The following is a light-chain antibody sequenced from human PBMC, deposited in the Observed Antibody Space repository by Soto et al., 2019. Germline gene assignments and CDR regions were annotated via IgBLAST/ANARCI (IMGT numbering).Light chain of an antibody. CDR3: QQYNNWPPLT. J-gene: IGKJ4*01. Sequence: EMVLTQSPATLSVSPGERATLSCRASQSVRSDLAWYQQKPGQTPRLLIYGASTRATGIPARFSGSGSGTEFTLTISSLQSDDSAVYYCQQYNNWPPLTFGGGTKVEIK. CDR1: QSVRSD. CDR2: GAS. V-gene: IGKV3-15*01.